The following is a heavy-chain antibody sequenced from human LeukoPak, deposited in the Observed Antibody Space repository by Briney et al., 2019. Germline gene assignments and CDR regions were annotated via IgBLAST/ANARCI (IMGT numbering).Heavy chain of an antibody. CDR2: IYTSGRP. D-gene: IGHD3-16*02. CDR1: GAPFSGYC. CDR3: AREARDYEGSGYHYGN. Sequence: SETLSLTCTVSGAPFSGYCWGWIRQAAGTGLEWVGRIYTSGRPDYNPSLRSRVTVSVDTSRNQFSLKLTSVTAADTAVYYCAREARDYEGSGYHYGNWGQGTLVTVSS. J-gene: IGHJ4*02. V-gene: IGHV4-4*07.